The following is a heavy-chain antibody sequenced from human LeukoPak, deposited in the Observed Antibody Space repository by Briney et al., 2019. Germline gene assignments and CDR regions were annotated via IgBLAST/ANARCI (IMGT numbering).Heavy chain of an antibody. CDR2: TNPNSGGK. J-gene: IGHJ4*02. Sequence: ASVKVSCKASGYTFTGSYMRWVRQAPGQGLEWMGWTNPNSGGKNYAQKFQGRVTMTRDTAISTAYMELSRLRSDDPAVYYCARASSSSWDLPVDYWGQGTLVTVSS. V-gene: IGHV1-2*02. CDR1: GYTFTGSY. CDR3: ARASSSSWDLPVDY. D-gene: IGHD6-13*01.